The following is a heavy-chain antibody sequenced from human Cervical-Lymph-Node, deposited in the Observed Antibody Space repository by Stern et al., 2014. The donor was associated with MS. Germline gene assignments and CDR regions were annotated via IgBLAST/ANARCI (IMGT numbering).Heavy chain of an antibody. CDR2: MSSNSVNR. Sequence: EMQLVESGGDLVNPGGSLRLSCAASGFTFSMYSMNWVRQAPGKGLEWVSSMSSNSVNRYYVDSVKGRFTISRDNAKNSLYLQMNSLRAEDTAVYYCATARGGTGRDIGYWGQGTLVTVSS. J-gene: IGHJ4*02. V-gene: IGHV3-21*01. CDR1: GFTFSMYS. CDR3: ATARGGTGRDIGY. D-gene: IGHD1-1*01.